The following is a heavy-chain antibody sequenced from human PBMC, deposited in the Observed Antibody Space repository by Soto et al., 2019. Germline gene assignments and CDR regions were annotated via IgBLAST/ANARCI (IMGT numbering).Heavy chain of an antibody. CDR1: GFTFSSYS. Sequence: EVQLVESGGGLVKPGGSLRLSCAASGFTFSSYSMNWVRQAPGKGLEWVSSISSSSSYIYYADSVKGRFTISRDNAKNSLYLQMNSLRAEDTAVYYCARVRDGDYGPPIYYMDVWGKGTTVTVSS. V-gene: IGHV3-21*01. CDR3: ARVRDGDYGPPIYYMDV. J-gene: IGHJ6*03. D-gene: IGHD4-17*01. CDR2: ISSSSSYI.